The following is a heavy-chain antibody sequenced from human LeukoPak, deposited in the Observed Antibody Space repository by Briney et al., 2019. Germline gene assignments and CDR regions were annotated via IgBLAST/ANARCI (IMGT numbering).Heavy chain of an antibody. J-gene: IGHJ5*02. CDR3: ARGGYSSSWYWFDP. CDR1: GYIFIGYY. CDR2: IIPIFGTA. V-gene: IGHV1-69*13. Sequence: ASVKVSCKASGYIFIGYYMHWVRQAPGQGLEWMGGIIPIFGTANYAQKFQGRVTITADESTSTAYMELSSLRSEDTAVYYCARGGYSSSWYWFDPWGQGTLVTVSS. D-gene: IGHD6-13*01.